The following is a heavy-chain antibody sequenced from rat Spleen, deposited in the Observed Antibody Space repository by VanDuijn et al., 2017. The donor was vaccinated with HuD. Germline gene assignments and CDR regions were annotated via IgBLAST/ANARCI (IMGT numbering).Heavy chain of an antibody. CDR1: GFSLTSYN. J-gene: IGHJ1*01. Sequence: QVQLMESGPGLVQPSETLSLTCTVSGFSLTSYNGHWVRQPPGKGLQWMGVMWSGGSTDYNSALKSRLSISRDTSKNQVFLKMNSLQSEDTTTYYCARDGGFNYWYFDFWGPGTMVTVSS. D-gene: IGHD4-4*01. CDR2: MWSGGST. V-gene: IGHV2-45*01. CDR3: ARDGGFNYWYFDF.